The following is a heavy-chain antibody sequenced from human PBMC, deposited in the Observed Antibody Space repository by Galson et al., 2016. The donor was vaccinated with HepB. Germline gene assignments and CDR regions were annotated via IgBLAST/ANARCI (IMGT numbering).Heavy chain of an antibody. CDR3: ALSSYCAGAFYLRPDY. V-gene: IGHV1-46*01. J-gene: IGHJ4*02. Sequence: SVKVSCKASGHTFTNYYMHWVRQAPGQGLEWLGIINPSGGSTSSAQKFQGRATMTSDTYTSTVYMELSSLRSDDTAVYYCALSSYCAGAFYLRPDYWGQGTLVTVSS. CDR2: INPSGGST. CDR1: GHTFTNYY. D-gene: IGHD2-21*01.